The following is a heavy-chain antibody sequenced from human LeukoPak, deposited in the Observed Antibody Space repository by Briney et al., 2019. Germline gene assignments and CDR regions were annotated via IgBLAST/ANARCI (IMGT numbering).Heavy chain of an antibody. CDR1: GYTFTSSD. CDR3: ARGSSYEWELQPYAFDI. Sequence: GASVKVSCKASGYTFTSSDINWVRQPTGQGLEWMGCMNPNSGNTCYAQKFQRRVTMTRNTSISTAYMELSSVRSEDTAAYYCARGSSYEWELQPYAFDIWGQGTMVTVSS. J-gene: IGHJ3*02. CDR2: MNPNSGNT. V-gene: IGHV1-8*01. D-gene: IGHD1-26*01.